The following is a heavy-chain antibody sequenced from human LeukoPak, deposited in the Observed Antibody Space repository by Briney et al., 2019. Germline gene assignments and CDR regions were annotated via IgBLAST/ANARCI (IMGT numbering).Heavy chain of an antibody. CDR1: GFTFSSYW. Sequence: GGSLRLSCAASGFTFSSYWMSWVRQAPGKGLEWVSSISSSSSYIYYADSVKGRFTISRDNAKNSLYLQMNSLRAEDTAVYYCAREYDYVWGSYSHFDYWGQGTLVTVSS. CDR2: ISSSSSYI. D-gene: IGHD3-16*01. J-gene: IGHJ4*02. CDR3: AREYDYVWGSYSHFDY. V-gene: IGHV3-21*01.